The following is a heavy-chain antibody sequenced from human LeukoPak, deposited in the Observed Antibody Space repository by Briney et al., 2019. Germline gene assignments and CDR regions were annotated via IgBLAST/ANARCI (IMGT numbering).Heavy chain of an antibody. D-gene: IGHD6-19*01. J-gene: IGHJ4*02. V-gene: IGHV3-23*01. CDR3: AKLAGSSGWSFDY. CDR1: GFTFSTYA. CDR2: ISGSGGST. Sequence: GGSLRLSCAASGFTFSTYAMNWVRQAPGKGLEWVSGISGSGGSTYYADSVKGRFTISRDNSKNTLYLQMNSLRAEDTAVYYCAKLAGSSGWSFDYWGQGTLVTVSS.